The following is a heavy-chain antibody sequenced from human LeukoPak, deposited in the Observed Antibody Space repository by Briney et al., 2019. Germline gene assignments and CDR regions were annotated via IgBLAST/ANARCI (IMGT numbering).Heavy chain of an antibody. CDR1: GFTFSSYA. Sequence: PGGSLRLSCAASGFTFSSYAMSWVRQAPGKGLEWVSAISGSGGSTYYADSVKGRFAISRDNSKNTLYLQMNSLRAEDTAVYYCAKVPFLEWSRDAFDIWGQGTMVTVSS. V-gene: IGHV3-23*01. J-gene: IGHJ3*02. D-gene: IGHD3-3*02. CDR3: AKVPFLEWSRDAFDI. CDR2: ISGSGGST.